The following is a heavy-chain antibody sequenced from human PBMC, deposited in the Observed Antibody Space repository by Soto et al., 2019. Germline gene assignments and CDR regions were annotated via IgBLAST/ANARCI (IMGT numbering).Heavy chain of an antibody. J-gene: IGHJ6*02. CDR1: GXTFSSYG. D-gene: IGHD4-17*01. CDR2: ISYDGSNK. Sequence: LRLSCAASGXTFSSYGMHWVRQAPGKGLEWVAVISYDGSNKYYADSVKGRFTISRDNSKNTLYLQMNSLRAEDTAVYYCANSLDDYEVDYYYYYGMDVWGQGTTVTVSS. V-gene: IGHV3-30*18. CDR3: ANSLDDYEVDYYYYYGMDV.